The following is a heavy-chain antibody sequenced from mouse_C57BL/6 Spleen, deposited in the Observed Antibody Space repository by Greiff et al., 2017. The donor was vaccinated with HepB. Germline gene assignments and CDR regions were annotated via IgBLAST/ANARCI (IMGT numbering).Heavy chain of an antibody. CDR3: ASRFYYGISFFDY. CDR2: IDPSDSYT. CDR1: GYTFTSYW. V-gene: IGHV1-69*01. J-gene: IGHJ2*01. Sequence: VQLQQPGAELVMPGASVKLSCKASGYTFTSYWMHWVKQRPGQGLEWIGEIDPSDSYTNYNQKFKGKSTLTVDKSSSTAYMQLSSLTSEDSAVYYCASRFYYGISFFDYWGQGTTLTVSS. D-gene: IGHD1-1*01.